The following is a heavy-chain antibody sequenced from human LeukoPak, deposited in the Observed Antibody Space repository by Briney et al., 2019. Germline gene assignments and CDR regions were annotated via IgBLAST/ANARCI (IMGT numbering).Heavy chain of an antibody. CDR2: ISRSSDYT. J-gene: IGHJ4*02. CDR1: GFTFSDYY. V-gene: IGHV3-11*05. Sequence: GGSLRLSCAASGFTFSDYYMSWIRQAPGKGLEWLSYISRSSDYTEYADYVKGRFTISRDNARNSLYLQMNSLRPDDTAVYYCARDARGGIVTPEYWGQGTLVTVHS. D-gene: IGHD1-26*01. CDR3: ARDARGGIVTPEY.